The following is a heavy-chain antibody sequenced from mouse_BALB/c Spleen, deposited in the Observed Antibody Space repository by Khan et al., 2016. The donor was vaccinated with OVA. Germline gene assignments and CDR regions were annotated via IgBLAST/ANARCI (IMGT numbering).Heavy chain of an antibody. Sequence: QVQLKESGPGLVAPSQSLSITCTVSGFSLTTYGVNWVRQPPGKGLEWLGVIWAGGSINYNSALMSRLTISKDNSKSQVFLKMNSLQTDDTAMYYCVRFYVGYVYAMDYWGQGTSVTVSS. CDR3: VRFYVGYVYAMDY. D-gene: IGHD2-3*01. CDR1: GFSLTTYG. V-gene: IGHV2-9*02. J-gene: IGHJ4*01. CDR2: IWAGGSI.